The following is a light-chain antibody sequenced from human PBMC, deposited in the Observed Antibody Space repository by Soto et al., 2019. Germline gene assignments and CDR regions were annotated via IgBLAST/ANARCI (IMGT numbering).Light chain of an antibody. J-gene: IGLJ1*01. CDR1: SSDVGGYNY. V-gene: IGLV2-14*01. CDR3: SSYTSSSYV. Sequence: QSALTQPASVSGSPGQSITISCTGTSSDVGGYNYVSWYQQHPGNAPKLMMYDVSNRPSGVYNRLSGSKSGNTASLTISGLQAEDEADYYCSSYTSSSYVFGPGTKVTVL. CDR2: DVS.